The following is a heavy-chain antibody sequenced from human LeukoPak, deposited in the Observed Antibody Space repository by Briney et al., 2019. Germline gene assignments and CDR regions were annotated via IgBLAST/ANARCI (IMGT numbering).Heavy chain of an antibody. CDR3: ARGTAARPRGAFDY. V-gene: IGHV1-69*11. CDR1: GGTFSSYA. Sequence: SVKVSCKASGGTFSSYAISWVRQAPGQGLEWMGRIIPTLGTANYAQKFQGRVTITADESTSTAYMELSSLRSEDTAVYYCARGTAARPRGAFDYWGQGTLVTVSS. CDR2: IIPTLGTA. D-gene: IGHD6-6*01. J-gene: IGHJ4*02.